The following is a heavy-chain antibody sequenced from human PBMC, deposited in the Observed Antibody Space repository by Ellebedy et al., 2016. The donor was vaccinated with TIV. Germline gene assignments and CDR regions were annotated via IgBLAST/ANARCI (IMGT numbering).Heavy chain of an antibody. CDR3: ARHLFYVGFDY. CDR2: IYYSGST. J-gene: IGHJ4*02. Sequence: MPSETLSLTCTVSGGSISSYYWSWIRQPPGKGLEWIGYIYYSGSTISNPSLKSRVTISIDTSKNQFSLKLNSVTAADTAVYHCARHLFYVGFDYWGQGTLVTVSS. V-gene: IGHV4-59*08. CDR1: GGSISSYY. D-gene: IGHD3-16*01.